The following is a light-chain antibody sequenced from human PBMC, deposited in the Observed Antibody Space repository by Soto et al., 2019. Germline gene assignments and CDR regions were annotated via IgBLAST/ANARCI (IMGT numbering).Light chain of an antibody. Sequence: QSALTQPPSASGSPGQSVTISCTGTSSDVGGYNYVSWYQQHPGNAPKLMISVVSKRPSRVPDRFSGSQSGNTASLTVSGLQAEDEAEYYCSSFAGNNNVVVGGGTKVTVL. CDR3: SSFAGNNNVV. CDR2: VVS. CDR1: SSDVGGYNY. V-gene: IGLV2-8*01. J-gene: IGLJ2*01.